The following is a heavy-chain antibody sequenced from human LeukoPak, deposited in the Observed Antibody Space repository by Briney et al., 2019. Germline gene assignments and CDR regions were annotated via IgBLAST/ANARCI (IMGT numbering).Heavy chain of an antibody. V-gene: IGHV3-23*01. CDR3: AKKKPGNGDRFDY. CDR1: GFSFSSYA. J-gene: IGHJ4*02. D-gene: IGHD2-8*01. CDR2: ISGSGGST. Sequence: GGSLRLSCEASGFSFSSYAMSWVRQAPGKGLEWVSGISGSGGSTYHADSVKGRFTSSRDNSKNTLYLQMNTLKVEDTAVYYCAKKKPGNGDRFDYWGQGTLVTVSS.